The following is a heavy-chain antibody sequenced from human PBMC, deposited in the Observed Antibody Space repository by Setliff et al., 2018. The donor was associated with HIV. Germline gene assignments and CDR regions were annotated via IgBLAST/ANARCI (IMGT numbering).Heavy chain of an antibody. CDR3: ARVRHRGYYYGSGSFDY. V-gene: IGHV3-7*01. Sequence: GGSLRLSCAASGFRFSNYGMHWVRQAPGKGLEWVANINQDGSEKYYVDSVKGRFTISRDNAKNSLYLQMNSLRAEDTAVYYCARVRHRGYYYGSGSFDYWGLGTLVTVSS. CDR1: GFRFSNYG. CDR2: INQDGSEK. J-gene: IGHJ4*02. D-gene: IGHD3-10*01.